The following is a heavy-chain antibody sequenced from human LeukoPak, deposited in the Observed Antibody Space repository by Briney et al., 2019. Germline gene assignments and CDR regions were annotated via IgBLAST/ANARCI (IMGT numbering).Heavy chain of an antibody. CDR1: GFTVNTQY. J-gene: IGHJ4*02. V-gene: IGHV3-66*01. CDR2: VYSGGNT. Sequence: PGGSLRLSCVASGFTVNTQYMSWVRQAPGKGLAWVSVVYSGGNTYYANSVKGRFIISRDSSKNTLYLQMNSLRVEDTAVYYCAVRLTPVVYWGQGTLVTVSS. D-gene: IGHD4-23*01. CDR3: AVRLTPVVY.